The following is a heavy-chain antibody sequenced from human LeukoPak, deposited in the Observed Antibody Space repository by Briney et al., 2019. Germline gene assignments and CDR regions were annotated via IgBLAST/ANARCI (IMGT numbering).Heavy chain of an antibody. CDR1: GGSISSSSYY. CDR2: IYYSGST. Sequence: PSETLSLTRTVSGGSISSSSYYWGWIRQPPGKGLEWIGSIYYSGSTYYNPSLKSRVTISVDTSKNQFSLKLSSVTAADTAVYYCARGYSYGFSLPNFDYWGQGTLVTVSS. V-gene: IGHV4-39*01. CDR3: ARGYSYGFSLPNFDY. D-gene: IGHD5-18*01. J-gene: IGHJ4*02.